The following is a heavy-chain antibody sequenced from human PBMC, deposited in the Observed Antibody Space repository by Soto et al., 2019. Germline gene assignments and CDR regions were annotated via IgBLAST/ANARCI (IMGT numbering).Heavy chain of an antibody. J-gene: IGHJ3*02. CDR1: GGSFSGYY. CDR2: INHSGST. Sequence: SETLSLTCAVYGGSFSGYYWSWIRQPPGKGLEWIGEINHSGSTNYNPSLKSRVTISVDTSKNQFSLKLSSVTAADTAVYYCARGLPYGSGRRYAVDIWGQGTMVTVSS. D-gene: IGHD3-10*01. V-gene: IGHV4-34*01. CDR3: ARGLPYGSGRRYAVDI.